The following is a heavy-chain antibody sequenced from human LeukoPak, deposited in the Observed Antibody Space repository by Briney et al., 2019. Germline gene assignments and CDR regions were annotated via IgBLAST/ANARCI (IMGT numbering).Heavy chain of an antibody. CDR3: AKEAQQIGYCSH. D-gene: IGHD2-15*01. V-gene: IGHV3-30*02. CDR2: IRYDGSNK. J-gene: IGHJ4*02. CDR1: GFTFSSYG. Sequence: GGSLRLSCAASGFTFSSYGMHWVRQAPGKGLEWVAFIRYDGSNKYYADSVKGRFTISRDNSKNTLYLQMNSLRAEDTAVYYRAKEAQQIGYCSHWGQGTLVTVSS.